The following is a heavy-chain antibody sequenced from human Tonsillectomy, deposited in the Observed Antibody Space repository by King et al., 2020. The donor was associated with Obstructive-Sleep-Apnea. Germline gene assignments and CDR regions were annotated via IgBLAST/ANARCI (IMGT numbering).Heavy chain of an antibody. Sequence: QLQESGPGLVKHSETLSLTCTVSGGSISSSSYYWGWIRQPPGKGLEWIGSIYYSGSTYYNPSLKSRVTISVDTSKNQFSLKLSSVTAADTAVYYCARLPRFILVVAASPKSWFDPWGQGTLVTVSS. CDR1: GGSISSSSYY. V-gene: IGHV4-39*01. J-gene: IGHJ5*02. D-gene: IGHD2-15*01. CDR3: ARLPRFILVVAASPKSWFDP. CDR2: IYYSGST.